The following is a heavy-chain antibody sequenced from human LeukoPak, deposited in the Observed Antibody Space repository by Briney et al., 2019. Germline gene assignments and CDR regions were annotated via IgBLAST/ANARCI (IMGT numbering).Heavy chain of an antibody. V-gene: IGHV4-59*01. J-gene: IGHJ3*02. D-gene: IGHD5-24*01. CDR3: ARVSSRDGYNSAFDI. CDR1: GGSISSYY. Sequence: SETLSLTCTDSGGSISSYYWSWIRQPPGKGLEWIGYIHYSGSTNYNPSLKSRVTISVDTSKNQFSLKLSSVTAADTAVYYCARVSSRDGYNSAFDIWGQGTMVTVSS. CDR2: IHYSGST.